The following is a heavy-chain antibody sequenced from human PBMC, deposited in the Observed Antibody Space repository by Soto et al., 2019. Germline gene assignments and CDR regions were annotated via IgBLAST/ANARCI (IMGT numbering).Heavy chain of an antibody. J-gene: IGHJ4*02. Sequence: QLQLQESGPGLVKPSETLSLTCTVSGGSISSSSYYWGWIRQPPGKGLQWIGSIYYSGSTYYNPSLKSRVTISVDTSKNEFSLKLSSVTAADTAVYYCASTDGSGSQNWGQGTLVTASS. CDR3: ASTDGSGSQN. V-gene: IGHV4-39*01. CDR2: IYYSGST. D-gene: IGHD3-10*01. CDR1: GGSISSSSYY.